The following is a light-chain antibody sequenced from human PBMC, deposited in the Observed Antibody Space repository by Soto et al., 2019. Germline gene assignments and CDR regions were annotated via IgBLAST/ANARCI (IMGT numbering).Light chain of an antibody. V-gene: IGKV1-5*03. CDR1: QSISTW. CDR3: QQYNSYSPT. CDR2: KAS. Sequence: DIQMTKSPSTLSASVVDRVTITCRASQSISTWLAWYQHEPGKAPKLLIHKASSLQSGVPSRFSGSGSGTDFTLTISSLHPDDFATYYCQQYNSYSPTFGQGTNADVK. J-gene: IGKJ1*01.